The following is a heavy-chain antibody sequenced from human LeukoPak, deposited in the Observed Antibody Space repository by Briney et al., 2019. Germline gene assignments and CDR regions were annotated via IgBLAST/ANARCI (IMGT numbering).Heavy chain of an antibody. J-gene: IGHJ5*02. Sequence: ASVTVSCKASGGTFSSYAISWVRQAPGQGLEWMGRIIPILGIANYAQKFQGRVTITADKSTSTAYMELSSLRSEDTAVYYCARDSDFWSGYQYNWFDPWGQGTLVTVSS. CDR1: GGTFSSYA. CDR2: IIPILGIA. V-gene: IGHV1-69*04. D-gene: IGHD3-3*01. CDR3: ARDSDFWSGYQYNWFDP.